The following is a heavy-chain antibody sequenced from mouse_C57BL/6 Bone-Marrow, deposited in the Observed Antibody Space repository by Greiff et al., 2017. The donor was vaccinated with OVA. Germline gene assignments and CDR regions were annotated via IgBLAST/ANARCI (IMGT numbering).Heavy chain of an antibody. CDR1: GYTFTSYW. V-gene: IGHV1-55*01. CDR2: IYPGSGST. J-gene: IGHJ1*03. Sequence: QVQLQQPGAELVKPGASVKMSCKASGYTFTSYWITWVKQRPGQGLEWIGDIYPGSGSTNYNEKFKSKATLTVDTSSSTAYMQLSSLTSEDSAVYYGARRYYSSSYWYFDVWGTGTTVTVSA. CDR3: ARRYYSSSYWYFDV. D-gene: IGHD1-1*01.